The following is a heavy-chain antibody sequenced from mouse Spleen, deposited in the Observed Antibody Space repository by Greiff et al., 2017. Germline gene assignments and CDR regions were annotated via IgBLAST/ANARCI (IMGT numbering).Heavy chain of an antibody. J-gene: IGHJ3*01. CDR1: GYTFTSYD. V-gene: IGHV1-85*01. Sequence: VHLVESGPELVKPGASVKLSCKASGYTFTSYDINWVKQRPGQGLEWIGWIYPGGGSIKYNEKFKGKATLTVDTSSSTAYMELHSLTSEDSAVYFWASSFWDGGFAYWGQGTLVTVSA. D-gene: IGHD4-1*01. CDR2: IYPGGGSI. CDR3: ASSFWDGGFAY.